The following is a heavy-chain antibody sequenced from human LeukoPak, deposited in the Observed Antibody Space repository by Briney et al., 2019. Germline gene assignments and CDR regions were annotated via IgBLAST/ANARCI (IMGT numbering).Heavy chain of an antibody. CDR1: GFTFSSYA. D-gene: IGHD6-13*01. CDR3: AKDLRTDSSSWYPRDEIAFDI. J-gene: IGHJ3*02. V-gene: IGHV3-23*01. Sequence: GGSLRLSCAASGFTFSSYAMSWVRQAPGEGLEWVSAISGSGGSTYYADSVKGRFTISRDNSKNTLYLQMNSLRAEDTAVYYCAKDLRTDSSSWYPRDEIAFDIWGQGTMVTVSS. CDR2: ISGSGGST.